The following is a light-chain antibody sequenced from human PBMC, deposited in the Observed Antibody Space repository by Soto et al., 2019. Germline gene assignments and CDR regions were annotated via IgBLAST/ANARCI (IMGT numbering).Light chain of an antibody. CDR3: QQYKNYLT. CDR1: PSISTW. V-gene: IGKV1-5*01. Sequence: DIQMTQSPSTLSASVGDRVTITCRASPSISTWLAWYQQKPGKAPKVLIYGASSLESGVPSRFSGSGSGTEFTLTISSLQPDDFATYYCQQYKNYLTFGPVTKVAIK. J-gene: IGKJ3*01. CDR2: GAS.